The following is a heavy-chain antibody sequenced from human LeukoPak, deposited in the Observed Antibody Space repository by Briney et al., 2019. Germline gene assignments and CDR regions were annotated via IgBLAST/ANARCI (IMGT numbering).Heavy chain of an antibody. D-gene: IGHD2-15*01. V-gene: IGHV3-23*01. CDR1: GFTFSSYA. J-gene: IGHJ4*02. CDR2: ISGSGGST. Sequence: PGGSLRLSCAASGFTFSSYAMSWVRQAPGKGLEWVSAISGSGGSTYYADSVKGRFTISRDNSKNTLYLQMNSLRAEDTAVYYCARRDCSGGSCYSGDYWGQGTLVTVSS. CDR3: ARRDCSGGSCYSGDY.